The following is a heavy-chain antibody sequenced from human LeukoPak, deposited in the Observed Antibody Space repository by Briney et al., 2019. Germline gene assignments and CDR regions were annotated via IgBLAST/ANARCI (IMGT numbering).Heavy chain of an antibody. CDR3: AREGVYYDSSGYYFDY. J-gene: IGHJ4*02. CDR1: GGTFSSYA. Sequence: GSSVKVSCKASGGTFSSYAISWVRQAPGQGLEWMGGIIPIFGTANYAQKFQGRVTITADESTSTAYMELSSLRSEDTAVYYYAREGVYYDSSGYYFDYWGQGTLVTVSS. D-gene: IGHD3-22*01. V-gene: IGHV1-69*01. CDR2: IIPIFGTA.